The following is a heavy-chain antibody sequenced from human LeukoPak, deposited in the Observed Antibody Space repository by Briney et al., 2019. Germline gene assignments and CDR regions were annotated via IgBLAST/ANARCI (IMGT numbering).Heavy chain of an antibody. Sequence: ASVKVSCKASGYTFTGYYMHWVRQAPGQGLEWMGWINPNSGGTNYAQKFQSRVTMTRDTSISTAYMELSRLRSDDTAVYYCARGVYYDRSGYYNMDVWGQGTTVTVSS. D-gene: IGHD3-22*01. CDR1: GYTFTGYY. CDR2: INPNSGGT. CDR3: ARGVYYDRSGYYNMDV. V-gene: IGHV1-2*02. J-gene: IGHJ6*02.